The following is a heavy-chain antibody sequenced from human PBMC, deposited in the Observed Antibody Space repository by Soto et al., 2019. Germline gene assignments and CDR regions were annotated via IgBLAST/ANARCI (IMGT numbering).Heavy chain of an antibody. V-gene: IGHV4-38-2*02. CDR2: IYHSGTT. CDR3: ARGMNPQDY. CDR1: GFSISSGFY. Sequence: SETLSLTCNVSGFSISSGFYWGWVRQPPGKGLEWIGAIYHSGTTYFNPSLKSRVTMAIDTSKNQFSLSLASVAAADTAMYYCARGMNPQDYWGQGTLVTAS. D-gene: IGHD6-13*01. J-gene: IGHJ4*02.